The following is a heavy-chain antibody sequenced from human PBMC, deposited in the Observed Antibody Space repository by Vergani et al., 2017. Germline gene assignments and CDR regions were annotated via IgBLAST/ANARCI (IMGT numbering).Heavy chain of an antibody. J-gene: IGHJ5*02. CDR1: GGTFSSYA. Sequence: QVQLVQSGAEVKKPGSSVKVSCKASGGTFSSYAISWVRQAPGQGLEWMGGIIPIFGTANYAQKFQGRVTITADESTSTAYMELSSLRSEDTAVYYCAGDRRGRDYGGEMGXFDPWGQGTLVTVSS. D-gene: IGHD3-16*01. CDR2: IIPIFGTA. CDR3: AGDRRGRDYGGEMGXFDP. V-gene: IGHV1-69*01.